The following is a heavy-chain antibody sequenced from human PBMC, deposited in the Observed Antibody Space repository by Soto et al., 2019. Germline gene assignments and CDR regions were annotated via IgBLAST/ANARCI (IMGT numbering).Heavy chain of an antibody. Sequence: EVQLLESGGGLVQPGGSLRLSCAASGFTFSSYAMSWVRQAPGKGLEWVSAISGSGGSTYYADSVKGRFTISRDNSKNTLYLQMNSLRADDTAVYYCAKEGGYCSSTSCYGRVYYWGQGTLVTVSS. J-gene: IGHJ4*02. CDR3: AKEGGYCSSTSCYGRVYY. D-gene: IGHD2-2*03. CDR2: ISGSGGST. V-gene: IGHV3-23*01. CDR1: GFTFSSYA.